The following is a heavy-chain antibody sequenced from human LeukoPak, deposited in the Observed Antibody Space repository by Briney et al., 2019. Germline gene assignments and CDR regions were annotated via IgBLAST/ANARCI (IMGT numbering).Heavy chain of an antibody. CDR1: GFIFNNYA. CDR2: ISWNSGSI. J-gene: IGHJ4*02. CDR3: ARDAGSSTSFDY. V-gene: IGHV3-9*01. D-gene: IGHD2-2*01. Sequence: GRSLRLSCAGSGFIFNNYAMHWVRQPPGKGLEWVSGISWNSGSIDYADSVKGRFTISRDNAKNSLYLQMNSLRAEDTAVYYCARDAGSSTSFDYWGQGTLVTVSS.